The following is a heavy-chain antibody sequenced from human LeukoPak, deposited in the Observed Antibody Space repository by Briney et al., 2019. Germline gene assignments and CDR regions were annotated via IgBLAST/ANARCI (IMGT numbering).Heavy chain of an antibody. CDR3: ARDFRNYDAFDI. CDR2: ISSSSSYI. Sequence: PGGSLRLSCAASEFSVSGDYMTWVRQAPGKGLEWVSSISSSSSYIYYADSVKGRFTISRDNAKNSLYLQMNSLRAEDTAVYYCARDFRNYDAFDIWGQGTMVTVSP. J-gene: IGHJ3*02. V-gene: IGHV3-21*01. CDR1: EFSVSGDY. D-gene: IGHD1-7*01.